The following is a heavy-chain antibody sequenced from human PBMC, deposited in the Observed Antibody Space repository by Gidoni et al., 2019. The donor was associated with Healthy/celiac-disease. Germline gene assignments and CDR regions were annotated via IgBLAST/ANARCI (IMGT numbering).Heavy chain of an antibody. Sequence: QVQLVESGGGVVQPGRSLSLSCAAPGFTFSSYAMHWVRQAPGKGLEWVAVISYDGSNKYYADSVKGRFTISRDNSKNTLYLQMNSLRAEDTAVYYCARDIEEQLVLAPFDYWGQGTLVTVSS. CDR1: GFTFSSYA. J-gene: IGHJ4*02. V-gene: IGHV3-30-3*01. CDR2: ISYDGSNK. CDR3: ARDIEEQLVLAPFDY. D-gene: IGHD6-13*01.